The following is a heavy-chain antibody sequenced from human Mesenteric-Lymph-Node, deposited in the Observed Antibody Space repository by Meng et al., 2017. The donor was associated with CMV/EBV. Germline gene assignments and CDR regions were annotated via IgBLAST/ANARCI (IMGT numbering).Heavy chain of an antibody. CDR2: ISSSSSYI. Sequence: GESLKISCAASGFTFSSYSMNWVRQAPGKGLEWVSSISSSSSYIYYADSVKGRFTISRDNSKNTLYLQMNSLRAEDTAVYYCAREGSDFWSGYYLGYWGQGTLVTVSS. D-gene: IGHD3-3*01. V-gene: IGHV3-21*01. CDR3: AREGSDFWSGYYLGY. CDR1: GFTFSSYS. J-gene: IGHJ4*02.